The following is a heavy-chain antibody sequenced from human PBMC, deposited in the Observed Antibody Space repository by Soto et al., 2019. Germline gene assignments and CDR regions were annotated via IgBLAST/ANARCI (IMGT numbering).Heavy chain of an antibody. Sequence: QVQLQQWGAGLLKPSETLSLTCAVYGGSFSGYYWSWIRQPPGKGLEWIGEINHSGSTNYNPSLKSRVTISVDSSKNQFSLKLSSVTAADTAVYYCARGLRTTVTTAYFDYWGQGTLVTVSS. D-gene: IGHD4-4*01. CDR1: GGSFSGYY. V-gene: IGHV4-34*01. CDR3: ARGLRTTVTTAYFDY. J-gene: IGHJ4*02. CDR2: INHSGST.